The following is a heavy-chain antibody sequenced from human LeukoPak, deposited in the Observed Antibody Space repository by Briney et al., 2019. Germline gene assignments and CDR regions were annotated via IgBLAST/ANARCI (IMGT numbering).Heavy chain of an antibody. CDR2: ITGSSTWT. V-gene: IGHV3-23*01. CDR3: ARELVSLGTGYFDL. J-gene: IGHJ2*01. CDR1: GFTFSTYG. Sequence: GGSLRLSCEASGFTFSTYGMTWVRQAPGKGLEWVSGITGSSTWTYYADSVKGRFTISRDNSNNTLHLQMNSLRAEDTAIYYCARELVSLGTGYFDLWGRGTLVTVSS. D-gene: IGHD7-27*01.